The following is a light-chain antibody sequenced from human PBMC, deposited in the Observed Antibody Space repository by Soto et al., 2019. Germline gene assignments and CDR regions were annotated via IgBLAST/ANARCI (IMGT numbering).Light chain of an antibody. CDR3: SSYAGSDLYV. J-gene: IGLJ1*01. CDR2: EVS. CDR1: SSDVGGYKY. Sequence: SVLRQPPSASGSPGQSVTILCTGTSSDVGGYKYVSWYQQHPGKALKVMVYEVSKRPSGVPDRFSGSKSGNTASLTASGLQAEHEADYYCSSYAGSDLYVFGSGTKVTVL. V-gene: IGLV2-8*01.